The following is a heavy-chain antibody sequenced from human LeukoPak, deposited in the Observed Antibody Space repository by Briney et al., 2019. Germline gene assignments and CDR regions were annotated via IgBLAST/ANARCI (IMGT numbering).Heavy chain of an antibody. Sequence: GGSLRLSCAASGFTFSSYEMNWVRQAPGKGLEWVSYISSSGSTIYSADSVKGRFTISRDNAKNSLYLQMNSLRAEDTAVYYCARDTTLDRYDILTGPSQGHLALDYWGQGTLVTVSS. CDR2: ISSSGSTI. J-gene: IGHJ4*02. D-gene: IGHD3-9*01. V-gene: IGHV3-48*03. CDR1: GFTFSSYE. CDR3: ARDTTLDRYDILTGPSQGHLALDY.